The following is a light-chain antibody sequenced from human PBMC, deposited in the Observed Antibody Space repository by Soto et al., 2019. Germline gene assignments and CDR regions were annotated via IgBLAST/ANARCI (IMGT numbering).Light chain of an antibody. V-gene: IGKV3-20*01. J-gene: IGKJ1*01. CDR2: GAS. Sequence: EIVLTHSPGPLSLSPGERATLSCRASLTISDNYLAWYQQKAGQAPRLVIFGASSRATGIPDRFSASGSGTDFTLTISRLEPEDFAVYYCQQYSMAPLTFGQGTKVDIK. CDR3: QQYSMAPLT. CDR1: LTISDNY.